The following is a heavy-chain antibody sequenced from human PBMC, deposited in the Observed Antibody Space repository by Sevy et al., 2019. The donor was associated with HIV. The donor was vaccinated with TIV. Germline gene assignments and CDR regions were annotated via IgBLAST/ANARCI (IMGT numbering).Heavy chain of an antibody. J-gene: IGHJ3*02. CDR3: AKGDEPAADYADYVPNAFDI. Sequence: GGSLRLSCAVSGFTFRSYAMSWVRQAPGKGLEWVSIISGPGALTYYAESVKGRFTISRDNSKNTLFLQMNSLRAEDTALYYCAKGDEPAADYADYVPNAFDIWGQGTMVTVSS. D-gene: IGHD4-17*01. CDR1: GFTFRSYA. CDR2: ISGPGALT. V-gene: IGHV3-23*01.